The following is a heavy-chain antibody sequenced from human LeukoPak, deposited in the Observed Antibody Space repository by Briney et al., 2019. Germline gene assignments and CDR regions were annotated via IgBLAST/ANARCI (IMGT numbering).Heavy chain of an antibody. CDR3: ARGGSGSYVVDP. V-gene: IGHV4-39*07. Sequence: SETLSLTCTVSGGSISSYYWGWIRQPPGKGLEWIGSIYYSGSTYYNPSLKSRVTISVDKSKNEFFLKLTSVTAADTAVYFCARGGSGSYVVDPWGQGTLVIVSS. J-gene: IGHJ5*02. CDR2: IYYSGST. D-gene: IGHD3-10*01. CDR1: GGSISSYY.